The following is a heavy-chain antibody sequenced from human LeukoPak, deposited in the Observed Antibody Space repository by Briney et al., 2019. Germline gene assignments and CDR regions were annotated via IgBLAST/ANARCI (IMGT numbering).Heavy chain of an antibody. CDR1: GGSISSGDYY. CDR2: IYYSGST. CDR3: ARDILPRASDAFDI. D-gene: IGHD5-12*01. Sequence: KASETLSLTCTVSGGSISSGDYYWSWIRQPPGKGLEWIGYIYYSGSTYYNPSLKSRLTISVDTSKNQFSLKLSSVTAADTAVYYCARDILPRASDAFDIWDQGTMVTVSS. V-gene: IGHV4-30-4*01. J-gene: IGHJ3*02.